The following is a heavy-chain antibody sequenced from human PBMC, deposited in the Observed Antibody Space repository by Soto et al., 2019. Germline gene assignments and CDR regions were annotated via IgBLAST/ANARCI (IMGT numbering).Heavy chain of an antibody. D-gene: IGHD3-22*01. Sequence: LGESLRLSCKGSGYSFTSYWISWVRQMPGKGLEWMGRIDPSDSYTNYSPSFQGHVTISADKSISTAYLQWSSLKASDTAMYYCARHEDPSVPPKMIVAIDYWGQGTLVTVSS. CDR3: ARHEDPSVPPKMIVAIDY. V-gene: IGHV5-10-1*01. CDR2: IDPSDSYT. CDR1: GYSFTSYW. J-gene: IGHJ4*02.